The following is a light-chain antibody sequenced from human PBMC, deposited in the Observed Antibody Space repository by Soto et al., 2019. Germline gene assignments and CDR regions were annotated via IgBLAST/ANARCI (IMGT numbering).Light chain of an antibody. CDR1: QSVSSSY. CDR3: QQYDGSIT. J-gene: IGKJ5*01. Sequence: PGERATLSCRASQSVSSSYLAWYQQKPGQAPRLLIYGASSRATGIPDRFSGSGSGTDFTLTISRLDPEDFAVHYCQQYDGSITFGQGTRLEIE. CDR2: GAS. V-gene: IGKV3-20*01.